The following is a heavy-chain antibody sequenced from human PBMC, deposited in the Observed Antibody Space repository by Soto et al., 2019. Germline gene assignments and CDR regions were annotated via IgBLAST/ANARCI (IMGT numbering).Heavy chain of an antibody. CDR2: VTPYKADT. CDR1: GYTLTNYG. J-gene: IGHJ3*02. Sequence: QAQLVQSGAAVKKSGASVRVSCQASGYTLTNYGVTWVRQAPGQGLEWLGRVTPYKADTNSAQNLQGRVTMATDTSTNTAYLELRSLRSDATAVYFCATDGPSNSGNLYAFNIWGQATMVTVSA. D-gene: IGHD5-12*01. CDR3: ATDGPSNSGNLYAFNI. V-gene: IGHV1-18*04.